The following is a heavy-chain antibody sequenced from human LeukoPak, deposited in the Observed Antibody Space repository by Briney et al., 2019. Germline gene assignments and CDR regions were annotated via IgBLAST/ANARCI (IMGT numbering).Heavy chain of an antibody. V-gene: IGHV3-48*04. J-gene: IGHJ3*02. D-gene: IGHD2-15*01. Sequence: PGGSLRLSCAASGFTFSTHTMAWVRQAPGKGLEWVSYISGSTSVIYYADSVKGRFTISTDNAKNSLYLQMNSLRAEGTAVYYCGRGGYCSGATCYRFNAFDIWGQGTTVTVSS. CDR2: ISGSTSVI. CDR1: GFTFSTHT. CDR3: GRGGYCSGATCYRFNAFDI.